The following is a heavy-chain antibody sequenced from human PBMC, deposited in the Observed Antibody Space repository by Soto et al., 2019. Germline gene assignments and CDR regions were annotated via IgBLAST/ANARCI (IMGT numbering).Heavy chain of an antibody. CDR3: AMHYDILTGYWPSDAFDI. D-gene: IGHD3-9*01. CDR2: IIPIFGTA. Sequence: SVKVSCKASGGTFSSYAISWVRQAPGQGLEWMGGIIPIFGTANYAQKIQGRVTITADESTSTAYMELSSLRSEDTAVFYCAMHYDILTGYWPSDAFDIWGQGTMVTVSS. V-gene: IGHV1-69*13. J-gene: IGHJ3*02. CDR1: GGTFSSYA.